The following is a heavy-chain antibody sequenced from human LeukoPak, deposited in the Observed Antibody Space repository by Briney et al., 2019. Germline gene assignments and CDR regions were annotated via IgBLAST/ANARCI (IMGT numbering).Heavy chain of an antibody. Sequence: PSETLSLTCTVSGDSITITNYYWGWIRQPPGKGLEWVGNIYHDGSTNYNPSLKSRVTISVDTSKNQFSLKLSSVTAADTAVFYCARALGTSFDYWGQGTLVTVSS. CDR3: ARALGTSFDY. V-gene: IGHV4-39*07. CDR2: IYHDGST. J-gene: IGHJ4*02. CDR1: GDSITITNYY. D-gene: IGHD3-16*01.